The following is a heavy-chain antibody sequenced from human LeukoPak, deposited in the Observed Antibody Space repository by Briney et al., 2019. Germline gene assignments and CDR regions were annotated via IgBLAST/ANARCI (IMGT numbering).Heavy chain of an antibody. CDR3: AKDFTVVVTAIVDY. V-gene: IGHV3-23*01. Sequence: GGSLRLSCAASGFTFSSYAMSWVRQAPGKGLEWGSAISGSGGSTYYADSVKGRFTISRDNSKNTLYLQMNSLRAEDTAVYYCAKDFTVVVTAIVDYWGQGTLVTVSS. D-gene: IGHD2-21*02. CDR1: GFTFSSYA. CDR2: ISGSGGST. J-gene: IGHJ4*02.